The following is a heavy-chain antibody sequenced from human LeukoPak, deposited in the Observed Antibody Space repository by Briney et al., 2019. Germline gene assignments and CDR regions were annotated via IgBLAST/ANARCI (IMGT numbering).Heavy chain of an antibody. CDR3: ATWGSRGRFDP. CDR1: GGSISSSSYY. D-gene: IGHD7-27*01. Sequence: SETLSLTCTVSGGSISSSSYYWGWIRQPPGKGLEWIGRIYDSGSTYYNPSLKSRVTISVDTTKNQFSLKLSSVTAADTAVYYCATWGSRGRFDPWGQGTLVTVSS. CDR2: IYDSGST. V-gene: IGHV4-39*01. J-gene: IGHJ5*02.